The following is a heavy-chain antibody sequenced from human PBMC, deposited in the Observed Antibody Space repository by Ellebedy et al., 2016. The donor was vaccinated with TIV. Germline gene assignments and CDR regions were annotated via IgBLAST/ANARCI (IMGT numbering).Heavy chain of an antibody. J-gene: IGHJ4*02. D-gene: IGHD3-9*01. V-gene: IGHV3-7*03. CDR2: IKEDGSQT. Sequence: PGGSLRLSCATSGFTFSTYWMAWVRQVLGKGLEWVANIKEDGSQTYYVGSVKGRFTISRDNAKNSLYLQMNSLRADDTAVYYCATDRGYFTFDYWGQGSLITVSS. CDR1: GFTFSTYW. CDR3: ATDRGYFTFDY.